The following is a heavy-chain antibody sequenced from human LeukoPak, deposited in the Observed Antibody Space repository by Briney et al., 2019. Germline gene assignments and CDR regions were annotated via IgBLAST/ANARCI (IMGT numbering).Heavy chain of an antibody. CDR3: ARRRISGSRADSPLVTR. V-gene: IGHV3-30*03. Sequence: PGGSLRLSCAASGFTFSSYGMHWVRQAPGKGLEWVAVISFDGSNKYYGDSVKGRFTISRDNSKSTVYVQMNSLRTEDTAVYYCARRRISGSRADSPLVTRWGQGTLVTVSS. CDR1: GFTFSSYG. D-gene: IGHD2-15*01. J-gene: IGHJ4*02. CDR2: ISFDGSNK.